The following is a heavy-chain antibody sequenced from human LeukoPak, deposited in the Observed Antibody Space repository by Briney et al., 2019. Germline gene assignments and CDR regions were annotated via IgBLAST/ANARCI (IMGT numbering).Heavy chain of an antibody. CDR1: GYTFTSYY. J-gene: IGHJ6*02. CDR2: INPSGGST. D-gene: IGHD3-10*01. CDR3: ARVMGRYYGMDV. V-gene: IGHV1-46*01. Sequence: ASVKVSCKASGYTFTSYYMHWVRQAPGQGLKWMGIINPSGGSTSYAQKFQGRVTMTRDTSTSTVYMELSSLRSEDTAVYYCARVMGRYYGMDVWGQGTTVTVSS.